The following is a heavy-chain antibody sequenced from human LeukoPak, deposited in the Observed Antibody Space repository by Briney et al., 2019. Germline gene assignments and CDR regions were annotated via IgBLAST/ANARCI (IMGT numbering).Heavy chain of an antibody. CDR2: IYTSGST. CDR3: ARGVDWNYGGSYYMDV. V-gene: IGHV4-61*02. Sequence: SGTLSLTCTVSGGSISSGSYYWSWIRQPAGKGLEWIGRIYTSGSTNYNPSLKSRATISVDTSKNQFSLKLSSVTAADTAVYYCARGVDWNYGGSYYMDVWGKGTTVTVSS. CDR1: GGSISSGSYY. D-gene: IGHD1-7*01. J-gene: IGHJ6*03.